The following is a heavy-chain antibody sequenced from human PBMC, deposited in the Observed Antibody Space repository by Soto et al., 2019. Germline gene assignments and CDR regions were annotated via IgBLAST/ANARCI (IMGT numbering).Heavy chain of an antibody. Sequence: GGSLRLSCTASGFTFSYSWMTWVRQAPGKGLEWVARIKPDESEKRYADSVKGRFSISRDNAKNSMYLQMDSLRGEDTAVYYCVRGGSNYASWGQGTLVTVSS. D-gene: IGHD4-4*01. CDR1: GFTFSYSW. CDR3: VRGGSNYAS. CDR2: IKPDESEK. V-gene: IGHV3-7*01. J-gene: IGHJ5*02.